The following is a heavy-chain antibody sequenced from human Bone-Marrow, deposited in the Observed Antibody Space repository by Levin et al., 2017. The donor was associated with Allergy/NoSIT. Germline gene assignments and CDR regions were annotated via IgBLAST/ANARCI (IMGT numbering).Heavy chain of an antibody. D-gene: IGHD6-19*01. CDR1: GFTFSSYS. J-gene: IGHJ4*02. CDR2: ISSSSSYI. Sequence: GESLKISCAASGFTFSSYSMNWVRQAPGKGLEWVSSISSSSSYIYYADSVKGRFTISRDNAKNSLYLQMNSLRAEDTAVYYCAREQSPSDYWGQGTLVTVSS. V-gene: IGHV3-21*01. CDR3: AREQSPSDY.